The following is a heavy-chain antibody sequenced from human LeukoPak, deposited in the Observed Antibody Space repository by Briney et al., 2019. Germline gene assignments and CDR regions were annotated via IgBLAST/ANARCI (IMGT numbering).Heavy chain of an antibody. D-gene: IGHD2-15*01. Sequence: PGGSLRLSCAASGFTFSSYWMSWVRQAPGKGLEWVANIKQDGSEKYYVDSVKGRFTISRDNAKNSLYLQMNSLRAEDTAVYYCARDIVVVVAASEGMDVWGQGTTVTVSS. J-gene: IGHJ6*02. CDR2: IKQDGSEK. CDR1: GFTFSSYW. CDR3: ARDIVVVVAASEGMDV. V-gene: IGHV3-7*01.